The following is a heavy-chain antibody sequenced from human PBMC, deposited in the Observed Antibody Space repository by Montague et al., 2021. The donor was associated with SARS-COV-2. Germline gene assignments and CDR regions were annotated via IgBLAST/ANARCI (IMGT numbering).Heavy chain of an antibody. D-gene: IGHD3-16*01. V-gene: IGHV6-1*01. Sequence: NDYAVSVKSRMTISPDTSKNQFSLQLSSVTPEDTAVYYCARDQFRGDDYYYYGMDVWGQGTKVTGSS. CDR3: ARDQFRGDDYYYYGMDV. CDR2: N. J-gene: IGHJ6*02.